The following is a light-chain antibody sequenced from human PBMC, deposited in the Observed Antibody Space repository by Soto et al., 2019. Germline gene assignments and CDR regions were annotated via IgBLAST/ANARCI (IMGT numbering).Light chain of an antibody. CDR3: SSKTSSSTLYV. Sequence: QSVLTQPASVSGSPGQSITISCTGTSSDIGDYNYVSWYQHHPGKAPKLMIYDVSNQPSGVSNRFSGSKSGNTASLTISGLQAEDEADYYCSSKTSSSTLYVFGSGTKLTVL. V-gene: IGLV2-14*03. J-gene: IGLJ1*01. CDR2: DVS. CDR1: SSDIGDYNY.